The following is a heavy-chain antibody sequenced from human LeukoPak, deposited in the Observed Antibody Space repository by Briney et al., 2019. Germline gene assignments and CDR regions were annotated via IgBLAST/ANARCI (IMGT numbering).Heavy chain of an antibody. CDR3: PRDHNFADV. CDR1: GFTFSHYW. J-gene: IGHJ3*01. D-gene: IGHD3-9*01. Sequence: GGSLRLSCEASGFTFSHYWMTWYRQAPGKGLEWVANLNQDGSVQAYGDSVRGRFTISRDNAKNSVYIQMSSLRVEDTAMYYCPRDHNFADVWGQGTMVTVSS. CDR2: LNQDGSVQ. V-gene: IGHV3-7*01.